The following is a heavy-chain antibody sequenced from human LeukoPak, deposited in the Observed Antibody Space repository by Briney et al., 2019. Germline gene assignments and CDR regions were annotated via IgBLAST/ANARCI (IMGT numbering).Heavy chain of an antibody. D-gene: IGHD3-9*01. J-gene: IGHJ6*03. CDR1: GFTFSSYG. CDR3: AKCGVRYFDWLYESYYYYYMDV. Sequence: PGGSLRLSCAASGFTFSSYGMHWVRQAPGKGLEWVAFIRYDGSNKYYADSVKGRFTISRDNSKNTLYLQMNSLRAEDTAVYYCAKCGVRYFDWLYESYYYYYMDVWGKGTTVTISS. V-gene: IGHV3-30*02. CDR2: IRYDGSNK.